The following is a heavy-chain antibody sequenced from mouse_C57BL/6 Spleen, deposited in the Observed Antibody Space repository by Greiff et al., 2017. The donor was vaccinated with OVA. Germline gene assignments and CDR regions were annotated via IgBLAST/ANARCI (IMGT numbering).Heavy chain of an antibody. CDR3: ASSNWVDFDY. CDR2: INPGSGGT. Sequence: QVQLKESGAELVRPGTSVKVSCTASGYAFTNYLIAWVKQRPGQGLEWIGVINPGSGGTNYNEKVKGKATLTADKSSSTAYMQLSSLTSEDSAVYFCASSNWVDFDYWGQGTTLTVSS. CDR1: GYAFTNYL. V-gene: IGHV1-54*01. D-gene: IGHD4-1*02. J-gene: IGHJ2*01.